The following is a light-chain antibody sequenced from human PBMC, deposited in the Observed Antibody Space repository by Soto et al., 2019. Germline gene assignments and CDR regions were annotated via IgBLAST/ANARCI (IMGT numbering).Light chain of an antibody. CDR2: EDN. CDR1: SGSIASNY. J-gene: IGLJ2*01. V-gene: IGLV6-57*03. Sequence: NFMLTQPHSVSESPGKTVTISCTRSSGSIASNYVQWYQQRPGSAPTTVIYEDNQRPSGVPDRFSGSIDSSSNSASLTSSGLKTEYEADYYCQSYDSSNPYVVFGGGTQLTVL. CDR3: QSYDSSNPYVV.